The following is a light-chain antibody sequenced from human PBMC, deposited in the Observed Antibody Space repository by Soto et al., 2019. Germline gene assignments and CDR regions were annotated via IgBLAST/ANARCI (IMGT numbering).Light chain of an antibody. CDR2: DVS. V-gene: IGLV2-14*01. J-gene: IGLJ1*01. Sequence: QSVLTQPASVSGSPGQSITISCTGTSSDVGGYNYVSWYQQHPGKAPKLMIYDVSNRPSGVSNRFSGSKSGNTASLTISGRQAEDEADYYCSSYTSSSALFGTGTKVTVL. CDR1: SSDVGGYNY. CDR3: SSYTSSSAL.